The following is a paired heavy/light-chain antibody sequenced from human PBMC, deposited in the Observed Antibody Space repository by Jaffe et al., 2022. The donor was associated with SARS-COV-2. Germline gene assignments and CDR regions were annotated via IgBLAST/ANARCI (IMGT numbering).Light chain of an antibody. V-gene: IGLV2-8*01. CDR1: SSDVGGYNF. Sequence: QSALTQPPSASGSPGQSVTISCTGSSSDVGGYNFVSWYQQRPGKAPKLMIYEVTKRPSGVPDRFSGSKSGNTASLTVYGLQADDEADYYCTSYAGSNNPGVFGTGTRVTVL. CDR2: EVT. J-gene: IGLJ1*01. CDR3: TSYAGSNNPGV.
Heavy chain of an antibody. V-gene: IGHV1-3*04. D-gene: IGHD3-10*01. CDR3: ARDRGGRIWFGEFDP. Sequence: QVHLVQSGAEVKKPGASVKVSCKASGYTFTTYALHWVRQAPGQSLEWMGWINTGNGNTEYSQKFQGRVTITRDTSASTAYMELSSLRSEDTAVYYCARDRGGRIWFGEFDPWGQGTLVTVSS. CDR2: INTGNGNT. CDR1: GYTFTTYA. J-gene: IGHJ5*02.